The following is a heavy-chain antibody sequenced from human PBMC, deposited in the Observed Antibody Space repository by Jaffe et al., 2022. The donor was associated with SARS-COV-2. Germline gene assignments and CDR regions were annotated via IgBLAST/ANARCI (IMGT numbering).Heavy chain of an antibody. CDR1: GFTFDDYA. Sequence: EVQLVESGGGLVQPGRSLRLSCAASGFTFDDYAMHWVRQAPGKGLEWVSGISWNSGSIGYADSVKGRFTISRDNAKNSLYLQMNSLRAEDTALYYCAKTVDLSHHPFDYWGQGTLVTVSS. CDR2: ISWNSGSI. CDR3: AKTVDLSHHPFDY. D-gene: IGHD5-12*01. J-gene: IGHJ4*02. V-gene: IGHV3-9*01.